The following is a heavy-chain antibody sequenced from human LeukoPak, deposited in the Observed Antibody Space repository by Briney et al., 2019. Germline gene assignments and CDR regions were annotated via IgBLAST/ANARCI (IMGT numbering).Heavy chain of an antibody. D-gene: IGHD3-9*01. CDR2: IRYDGSNR. CDR1: GFTFSAYG. V-gene: IGHV3-30*02. CDR3: AREDYDVLTGYYSHFDY. J-gene: IGHJ4*02. Sequence: PGESLRLSCAASGFTFSAYGMHWVRQAPGKGLEWVAFIRYDGSNRHYADSVKGRFSISRDNSRNTMYLQMNSLSAEDTAVYFCAREDYDVLTGYYSHFDYWGQGTLVTVSS.